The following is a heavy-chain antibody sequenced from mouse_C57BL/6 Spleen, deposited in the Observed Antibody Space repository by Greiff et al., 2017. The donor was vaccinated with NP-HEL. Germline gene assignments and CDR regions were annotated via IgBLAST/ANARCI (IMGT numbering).Heavy chain of an antibody. V-gene: IGHV5-9*01. CDR1: GFTFSSYT. D-gene: IGHD2-2*01. CDR2: ISGGGGNT. J-gene: IGHJ4*01. Sequence: DVKLLESGGGLVKPGGSLKLSCAASGFTFSSYTMSWVRQTPEKRLEWVATISGGGGNTYYPDSVKGRFTISRDNAKNTLYLQMSSLRSEDTALYYCASFYGSLYAMDYWGQGTSVTVSS. CDR3: ASFYGSLYAMDY.